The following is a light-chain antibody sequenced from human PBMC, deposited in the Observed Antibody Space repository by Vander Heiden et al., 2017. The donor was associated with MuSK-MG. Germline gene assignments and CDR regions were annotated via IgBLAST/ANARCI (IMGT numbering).Light chain of an antibody. CDR3: QQYSNGPSYT. J-gene: IGKJ2*01. CDR2: GAS. Sequence: EIVMTQSPATLSVSPGERATLSCRAGQSIGGNLAWYQQKPGQAPRLLIYGASTRATGIPARFSGSGSGTEFTLTISSLQSEDFAVYHCQQYSNGPSYTFGQGTKLEIK. CDR1: QSIGGN. V-gene: IGKV3-15*01.